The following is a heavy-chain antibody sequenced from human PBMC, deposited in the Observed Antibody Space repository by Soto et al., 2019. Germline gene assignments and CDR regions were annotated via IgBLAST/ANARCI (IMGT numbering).Heavy chain of an antibody. V-gene: IGHV5-51*01. J-gene: IGHJ4*02. CDR2: IYPADSNT. CDR1: GYSFSNYW. Sequence: PGEPLKISCKGSGYSFSNYWIGRVRQVPGNGLQWVALIYPADSNTVYRPSFQGQVTISADNSISAAYLQWSSLKASDTGMYYCAITRGYSRGYFDYWGQGTPVTVSS. CDR3: AITRGYSRGYFDY. D-gene: IGHD5-12*01.